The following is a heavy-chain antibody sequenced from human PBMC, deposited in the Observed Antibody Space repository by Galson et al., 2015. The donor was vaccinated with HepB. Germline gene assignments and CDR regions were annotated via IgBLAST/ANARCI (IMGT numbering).Heavy chain of an antibody. V-gene: IGHV3-74*01. CDR3: AREFAFGCGSNSN. J-gene: IGHJ4*02. Sequence: SLRLSCAAPGFTFSDYWMHWVRQPPGKGLLWVSYISADGTRSKYADSVKGRFTISRDNAKNTVYLQMNSLRAEDTAVYYCAREFAFGCGSNSNWGQGSLVTVSS. CDR1: GFTFSDYW. CDR2: ISADGTRS. D-gene: IGHD3-16*01.